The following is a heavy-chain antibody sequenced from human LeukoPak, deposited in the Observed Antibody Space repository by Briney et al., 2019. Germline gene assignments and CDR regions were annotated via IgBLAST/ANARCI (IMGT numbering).Heavy chain of an antibody. Sequence: SETLSLTCTVSGGSISSYYWSWVRQPPGKGLEWIGEINHSGSTNYNPSLKSRVTISVDTSKNQFSLKLSSVTAADTAVYYCARGTWESRFDPWGQGTLVTVSS. CDR2: INHSGST. CDR3: ARGTWESRFDP. J-gene: IGHJ5*02. CDR1: GGSISSYY. D-gene: IGHD1-26*01. V-gene: IGHV4-34*01.